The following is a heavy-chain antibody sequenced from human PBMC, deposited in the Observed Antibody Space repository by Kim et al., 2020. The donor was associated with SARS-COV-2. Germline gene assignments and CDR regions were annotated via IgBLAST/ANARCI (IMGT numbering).Heavy chain of an antibody. V-gene: IGHV1-8*01. D-gene: IGHD6-6*01. Sequence: KEFQGRVTMTRNTSISTAYMELSSLRAEDTAVYYCARDGSGDDPSIARRVAFDIWGQGTMVTVSS. CDR3: ARDGSGDDPSIARRVAFDI. J-gene: IGHJ3*02.